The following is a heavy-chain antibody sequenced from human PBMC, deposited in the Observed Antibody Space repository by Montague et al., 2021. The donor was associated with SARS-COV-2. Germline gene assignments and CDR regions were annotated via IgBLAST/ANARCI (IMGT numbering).Heavy chain of an antibody. Sequence: SDTLSLTCSVSGFSISSGYYWGWIRQTPGKGLEWIGSRYQNGATYYSPSLNRPVTILLDTSKNQFSLSLTSVTAADTAVYYCARSGVGIFDFSYFDSWGQGSLVIVSS. CDR2: RYQNGAT. V-gene: IGHV4-38-2*02. CDR1: GFSISSGYY. CDR3: ARSGVGIFDFSYFDS. D-gene: IGHD3-3*01. J-gene: IGHJ4*02.